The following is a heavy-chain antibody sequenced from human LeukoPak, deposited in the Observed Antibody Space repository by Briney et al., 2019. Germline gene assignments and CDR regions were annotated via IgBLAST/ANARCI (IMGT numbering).Heavy chain of an antibody. CDR3: AKHGAQYRPPKRWYFDY. V-gene: IGHV3-21*04. D-gene: IGHD3-16*02. CDR1: GFTFSSYS. Sequence: GGSLRLSCAASGFTFSSYSMNWVRQAPGKGLEWVSSISSSSSYIYYADSVKGRFTISRDNSKNTLYLQMNSLRAEDTAVYYCAKHGAQYRPPKRWYFDYWGQGTLVTVSS. J-gene: IGHJ4*02. CDR2: ISSSSSYI.